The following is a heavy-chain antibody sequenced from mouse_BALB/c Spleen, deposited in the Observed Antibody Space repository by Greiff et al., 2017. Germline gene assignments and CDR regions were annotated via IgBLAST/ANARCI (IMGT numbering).Heavy chain of an antibody. CDR2: ISSGGSYT. J-gene: IGHJ2*01. V-gene: IGHV5-6-4*01. CDR3: TRDQLGRGFDY. D-gene: IGHD4-1*02. Sequence: EVQGVESGGGLVKPGGSLKLSCAASGFTFSSYTMSWVRQTPEKRLEWVATISSGGSYTYYPDSVKGRFTISRDNAKNTLYLQMSSLKSEDTAMYYCTRDQLGRGFDYWGQGTTLTVSS. CDR1: GFTFSSYT.